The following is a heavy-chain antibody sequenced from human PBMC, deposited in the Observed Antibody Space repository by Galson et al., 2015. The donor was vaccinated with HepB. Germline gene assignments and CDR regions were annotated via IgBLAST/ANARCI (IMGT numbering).Heavy chain of an antibody. CDR1: GFTFSSYG. J-gene: IGHJ4*02. CDR3: ARHSGDYGGYYFDY. D-gene: IGHD4-17*01. CDR2: IWYDGSNK. V-gene: IGHV3-33*08. Sequence: SLRLSCAASGFTFSSYGMHWVRQAPGKGLEWVAVIWYDGSNKYYADSVKGRFTISRDDSKNTLYLQMNSLKTEDTAMYYCARHSGDYGGYYFDYWGQGTLVTVSS.